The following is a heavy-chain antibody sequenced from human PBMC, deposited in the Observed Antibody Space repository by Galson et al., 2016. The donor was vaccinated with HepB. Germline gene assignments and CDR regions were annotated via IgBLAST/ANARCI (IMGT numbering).Heavy chain of an antibody. D-gene: IGHD6-13*01. Sequence: TLSLTCTVSGDSISSGGYYWSWIRQHPGKGLEWIGYIYHSGSTYYADSVKGRFTISRDNSKNSLYLQMNSLRAEDTALYYCAKDIQRDSSSWYGGIYGMDVWGQGTTVTVSS. CDR3: AKDIQRDSSSWYGGIYGMDV. CDR2: IYHSGST. CDR1: GDSISSGGYY. J-gene: IGHJ6*02. V-gene: IGHV4-31*03.